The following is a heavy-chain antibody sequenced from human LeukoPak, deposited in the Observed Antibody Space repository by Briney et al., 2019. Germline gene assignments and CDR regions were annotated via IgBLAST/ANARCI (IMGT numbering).Heavy chain of an antibody. CDR1: GDTFITYA. J-gene: IGHJ5*02. CDR2: IVPMGDIT. D-gene: IGHD3-3*01. Sequence: SLRVSCTASGDTFITYAISWVRQAPGQGLGWMGRIVPMGDITNYAQRFQGRVTITADKFTRKAYMELSSLRSEDTALYYCARESVRNWLDPWGQGTLVTV. CDR3: ARESVRNWLDP. V-gene: IGHV1-69*04.